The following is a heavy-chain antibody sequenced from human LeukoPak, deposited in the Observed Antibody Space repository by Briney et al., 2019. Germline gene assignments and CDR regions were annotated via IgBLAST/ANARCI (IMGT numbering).Heavy chain of an antibody. D-gene: IGHD2-15*01. CDR3: ARVWGVVVAATPYNWFDP. Sequence: GASVKVSCKASGYTFTGYYMHWVRQAPGQGLEWMGWINPNSGGTNYAQKFQGRVTMTRDTSISTAYMELSRLRSDDTAVYYCARVWGVVVAATPYNWFDPWGQGTLVTVSS. V-gene: IGHV1-2*02. CDR1: GYTFTGYY. CDR2: INPNSGGT. J-gene: IGHJ5*02.